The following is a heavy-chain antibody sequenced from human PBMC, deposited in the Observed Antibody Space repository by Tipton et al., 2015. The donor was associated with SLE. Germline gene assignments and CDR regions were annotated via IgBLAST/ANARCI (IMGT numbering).Heavy chain of an antibody. D-gene: IGHD2-15*01. CDR1: GFTFSDYY. J-gene: IGHJ4*02. CDR3: ATGRDSRWWAF. V-gene: IGHV3-11*04. CDR2: ISSSGTTA. Sequence: SLRLSCATSGFTFSDYYMSWIRQAPGKGLEWISYISSSGTTAYYADSVEGRFTISRDNAKNSVYLQMDSLRVGDTAVYYCATGRDSRWWAFWGLGTLVTVSS.